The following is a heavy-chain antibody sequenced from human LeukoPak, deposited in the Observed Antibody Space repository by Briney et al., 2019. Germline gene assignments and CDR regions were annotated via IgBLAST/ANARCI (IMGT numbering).Heavy chain of an antibody. CDR1: GYNFEDYS. CDR3: AKDRDYCSRGSYYYLGTSFDN. CDR2: ISWHSGTS. D-gene: IGHD2-15*01. V-gene: IGHV3-9*01. Sequence: GGSLSLSCAASGYNFEDYSMRWFLRAPPGGLLWVLGISWHSGTSCYTHSVRGRVTISRDSAKNTLSLQMNSVSDEDTAVYYCAKDRDYCSRGSYYYLGTSFDNWGQGILVTVSS. J-gene: IGHJ4*02.